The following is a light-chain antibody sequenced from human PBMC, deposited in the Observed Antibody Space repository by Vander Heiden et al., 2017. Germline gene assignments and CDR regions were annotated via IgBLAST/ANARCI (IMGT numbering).Light chain of an antibody. CDR1: NIESKG. J-gene: IGLJ3*02. CDR2: DDC. CDR3: QVWDNSGDRGV. V-gene: IGLV3-21*02. Sequence: SYVLTQPPSVSVAPGQTARISCGGNNIESKGVHWYQKKPGQAPVLAVYDDCERPSGIPDRFSGSNSGITATLTISRVEAGDEADYYCQVWDNSGDRGVFGGGTKLTVL.